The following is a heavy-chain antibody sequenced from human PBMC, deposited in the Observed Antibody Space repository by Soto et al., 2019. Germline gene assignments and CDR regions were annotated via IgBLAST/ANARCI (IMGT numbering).Heavy chain of an antibody. J-gene: IGHJ5*02. CDR2: INGVNGNT. CDR1: GYTFTTSG. Sequence: QVQLVQSGAEVKKAGASVRISCKASGYTFTTSGMHWVRQAPGQGLEWVGWINGVNGNTKYSLKFQDRVTITRDSSASTAYMELSGLTSDDTGVFYCARAPRLTQLSAWGQGTLVIVSS. D-gene: IGHD1-1*01. CDR3: ARAPRLTQLSA. V-gene: IGHV1-3*01.